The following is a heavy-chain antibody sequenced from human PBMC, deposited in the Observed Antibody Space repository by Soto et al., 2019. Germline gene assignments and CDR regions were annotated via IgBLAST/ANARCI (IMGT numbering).Heavy chain of an antibody. V-gene: IGHV3-48*01. J-gene: IGHJ4*02. D-gene: IGHD3-10*01. CDR1: GYTFSSYS. CDR3: ARARSTGIGFALEY. CDR2: ISSSRTTI. Sequence: GGSLRLSCAASGYTFSSYSMSWVRQAPGKGLEWVSYISSSRTTIYYADSVRGRFTISGDNAKNSMYLQMNSLRAEDTAVYYCARARSTGIGFALEYWGQGTLVTV.